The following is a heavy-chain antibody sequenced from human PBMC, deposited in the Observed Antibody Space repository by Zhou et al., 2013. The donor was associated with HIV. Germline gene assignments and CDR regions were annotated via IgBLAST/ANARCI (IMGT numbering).Heavy chain of an antibody. V-gene: IGHV1-18*01. CDR3: ARVVGGIGGGKPLDA. D-gene: IGHD3-16*01. CDR1: GGTFSSYA. J-gene: IGHJ6*02. Sequence: QVQLVQSGAEMKKPGSSVKVSCKASGGTFSSYAISWVRQAPGQGLEWMGWINPNSGGTNYAQNLQGRLTLTRDISTSTAYMELRSLRSDDTAVYYCARVVGGIGGGKPLDAWGQGTTVIVSS. CDR2: INPNSGGT.